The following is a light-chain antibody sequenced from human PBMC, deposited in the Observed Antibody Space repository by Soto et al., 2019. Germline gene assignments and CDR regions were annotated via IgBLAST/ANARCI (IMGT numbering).Light chain of an antibody. J-gene: IGKJ3*01. CDR3: QQYGSSIFT. CDR1: QSVSSSY. CDR2: GAS. Sequence: EIVLTQSPGTLSLSPGERATLSCRASQSVSSSYLAWYQQKPGQAPRLLIYGASGRATGIPDRFSGSGSGTAFTLTISRLAPEDFAVYYCQQYGSSIFTFGPGTKVDIK. V-gene: IGKV3-20*01.